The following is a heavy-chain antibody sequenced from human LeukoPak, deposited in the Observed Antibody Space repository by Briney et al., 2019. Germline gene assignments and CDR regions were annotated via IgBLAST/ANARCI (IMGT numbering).Heavy chain of an antibody. CDR2: SSSSISYT. CDR3: ANGTCYDCWSGISPIDY. V-gene: IGHV3-21*04. Sequence: GRCLRLSCAASGFTLGSYSMNCVRQAPGKWMEWVSSSSSSISYTYYADSVKGRFTSSRDNTKNSMYLQMNSLRAEDMAVYYCANGTCYDCWSGISPIDYWGQGTLVTVSS. D-gene: IGHD3-3*01. CDR1: GFTLGSYS. J-gene: IGHJ4*02.